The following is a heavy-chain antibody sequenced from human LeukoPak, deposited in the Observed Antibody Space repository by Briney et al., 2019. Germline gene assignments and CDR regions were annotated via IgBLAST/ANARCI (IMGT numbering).Heavy chain of an antibody. CDR3: ARQWLAPRYYYYYGMDV. Sequence: PGGSLRLSCAASGFTFSSYGMHWVRQAPGKGLEWVAVISYDGSNKYYADSVKGRFTISRDNSKNTLYLQMNSLRAEDTAVYYCARQWLAPRYYYYYGMDVWGQGTTVTVSS. CDR1: GFTFSSYG. D-gene: IGHD6-19*01. J-gene: IGHJ6*02. V-gene: IGHV3-30*03. CDR2: ISYDGSNK.